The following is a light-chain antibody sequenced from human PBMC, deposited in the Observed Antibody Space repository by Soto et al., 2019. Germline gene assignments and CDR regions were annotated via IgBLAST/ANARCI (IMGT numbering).Light chain of an antibody. CDR3: QQRARLFT. Sequence: EIVMTQSPATLSLSPGERATLSCRASQSVSTSLAWYQQKPGQAPRLLIYDTSNRATGIPARFSGGGSGTDFTLTIACLELEDFAVYYCQQRARLFTFGGGTKVEIK. V-gene: IGKV3-11*01. CDR2: DTS. CDR1: QSVSTS. J-gene: IGKJ4*01.